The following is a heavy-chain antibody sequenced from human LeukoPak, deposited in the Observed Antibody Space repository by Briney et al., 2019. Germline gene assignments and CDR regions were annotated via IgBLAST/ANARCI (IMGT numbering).Heavy chain of an antibody. D-gene: IGHD2-8*01. CDR2: IDWNGGST. J-gene: IGHJ6*03. V-gene: IGHV3-20*04. CDR1: GLTVGDYG. Sequence: GGSLRLSCAATGLTVGDYGMSWVRPDPVKGLELVYGIDWNGGSTGYADSVKGRFTISRDNAKNSLYLQMNSLRAEDTALYYCARVGVKNYYYYYMDVWGKGTTVTVSS. CDR3: ARVGVKNYYYYYMDV.